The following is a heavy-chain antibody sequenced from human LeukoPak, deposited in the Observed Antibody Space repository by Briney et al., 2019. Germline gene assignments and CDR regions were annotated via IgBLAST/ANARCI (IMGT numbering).Heavy chain of an antibody. CDR1: GFTFDDYA. CDR3: AKDGGIAAAGPFDY. CDR2: ISWNSGSI. D-gene: IGHD6-13*01. V-gene: IGHV3-9*01. Sequence: GGSLRLSCAASGFTFDDYAMHWVRQAPGKGLEWVSGISWNSGSIGYADSVKGRLTISRDNAKNSLYLQMNSLRAEDTALYYCAKDGGIAAAGPFDYWGQGTLVTVSS. J-gene: IGHJ4*02.